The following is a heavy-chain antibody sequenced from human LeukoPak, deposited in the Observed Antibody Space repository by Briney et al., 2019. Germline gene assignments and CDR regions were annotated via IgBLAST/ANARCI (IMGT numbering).Heavy chain of an antibody. J-gene: IGHJ4*02. CDR3: ARLKTILLQDSWAYYIDY. D-gene: IGHD3-3*01. CDR1: GGSINNYY. Sequence: KPSETLSLTCTVSGGSINNYYWSGIRQPPGKGREWIGYISYSGNTNYSPSLKRRVTISLDTSKSQFSLQLSSVPAADTAVYYCARLKTILLQDSWAYYIDYWGQGTLVTVSS. CDR2: ISYSGNT. V-gene: IGHV4-59*08.